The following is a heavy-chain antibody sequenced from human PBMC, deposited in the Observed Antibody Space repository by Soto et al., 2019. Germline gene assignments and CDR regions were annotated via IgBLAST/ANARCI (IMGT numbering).Heavy chain of an antibody. CDR2: ISGSGGTT. D-gene: IGHD2-2*01. J-gene: IGHJ4*02. V-gene: IGHV3-23*01. CDR1: GFTFSSYA. CDR3: AKAGDFIVVVPAAMWSPFDY. Sequence: EVQLLESGGGLVQPGGSLRLSCAASGFTFSSYAMSWVRKAPGKGLEWVSAISGSGGTTYYADSVKGRFTISRDNSKNTLYLQMNSLRAEDTAVYYCAKAGDFIVVVPAAMWSPFDYWGQGTLVTVSS.